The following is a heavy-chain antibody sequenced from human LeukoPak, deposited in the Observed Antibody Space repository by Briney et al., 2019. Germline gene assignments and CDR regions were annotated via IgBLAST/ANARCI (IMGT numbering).Heavy chain of an antibody. Sequence: SETLSLTCTVSGGSISSSSYYWGWIRQPPGKGLEWIGSIYYSGSTYYNPSLKSRVTIPVDTSKNQFSLKLSSVTAADTAVYYCARRGLVATIMLWGQGTLVTVSS. CDR2: IYYSGST. D-gene: IGHD5-12*01. CDR1: GGSISSSSYY. J-gene: IGHJ4*02. CDR3: ARRGLVATIML. V-gene: IGHV4-39*01.